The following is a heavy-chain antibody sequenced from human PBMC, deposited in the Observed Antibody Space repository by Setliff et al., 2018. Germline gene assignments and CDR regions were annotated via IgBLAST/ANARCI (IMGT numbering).Heavy chain of an antibody. D-gene: IGHD3-3*01. V-gene: IGHV3-23*01. CDR1: GFTFSSYA. CDR3: AKVNNRFWSGYYNRYNWFDP. J-gene: IGHJ5*01. Sequence: PGGSLRLSCAASGFTFSSYAMSWVRQAPGKGLEWVSAISGSGGSTYYADSVKGRFTTSRDNSKNTLYLQMNSLRAEETSVYYCAKVNNRFWSGYYNRYNWFDPWGQVTMVTVSS. CDR2: ISGSGGST.